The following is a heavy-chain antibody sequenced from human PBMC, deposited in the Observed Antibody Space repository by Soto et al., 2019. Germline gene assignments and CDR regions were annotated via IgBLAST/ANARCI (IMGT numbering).Heavy chain of an antibody. CDR2: VSHDGRNT. CDR1: GFTFSDYA. D-gene: IGHD6-19*01. J-gene: IGHJ4*02. V-gene: IGHV3-30*18. CDR3: AKGGRQWLVTSDFNY. Sequence: GGSLRLSCAASGFTFSDYAMHWVRQAPGKGLEWVAVVSHDGRNTHYADSVKGRFTISRDSSKDTVSLEMTSLGAEDTAVYYCAKGGRQWLVTSDFNYWGQGALVTV.